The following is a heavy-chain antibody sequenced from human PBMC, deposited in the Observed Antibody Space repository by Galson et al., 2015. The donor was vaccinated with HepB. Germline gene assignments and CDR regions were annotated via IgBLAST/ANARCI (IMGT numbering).Heavy chain of an antibody. CDR2: IIPIFGTA. V-gene: IGHV1-69*06. Sequence: SVKVSCKASGGTFSSYAISWVRQAPGQGLEWMGGIIPIFGTANYAQKFQGRVTITADKSTSTAYMELSSLRSEDTAVYYCAREEVYGDYTLVPYWGQGTLVTVSS. CDR1: GGTFSSYA. D-gene: IGHD4-17*01. J-gene: IGHJ4*02. CDR3: AREEVYGDYTLVPY.